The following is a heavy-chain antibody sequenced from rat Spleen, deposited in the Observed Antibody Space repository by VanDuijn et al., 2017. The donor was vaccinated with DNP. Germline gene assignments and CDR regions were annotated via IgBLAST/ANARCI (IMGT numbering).Heavy chain of an antibody. CDR2: ISASGVST. V-gene: IGHV5S13*01. J-gene: IGHJ2*01. D-gene: IGHD1-12*01. CDR1: GFTFSFYG. CDR3: ATLNYYASLSGYFDY. Sequence: EVQLVESGGGLVQPGRSLKLSCAASGFTFSFYGMAWVRQAPKKGLEWVASISASGVSTYYRDSVKGRFTISRDNAKSTLYLQMDSLRSEDTATYYCATLNYYASLSGYFDYWGQGVMVTVSS.